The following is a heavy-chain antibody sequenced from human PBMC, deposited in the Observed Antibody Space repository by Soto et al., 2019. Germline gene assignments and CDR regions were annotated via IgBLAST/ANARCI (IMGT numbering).Heavy chain of an antibody. J-gene: IGHJ1*01. CDR2: IYWDDDK. CDR1: GFSLSTGAVG. CDR3: VHRLLRNADGTESHH. V-gene: IGHV2-5*02. Sequence: QITLKESGPTLVKPTQTLTLTCTFSGFSLSTGAVGVGWIRQPPGKALEWLALIYWDDDKRYSPSQKTRLTITKDTSNNQVVLTMTNMDPVDTAKYSCVHRLLRNADGTESHHWGQGTQVTVSS. D-gene: IGHD1-1*01.